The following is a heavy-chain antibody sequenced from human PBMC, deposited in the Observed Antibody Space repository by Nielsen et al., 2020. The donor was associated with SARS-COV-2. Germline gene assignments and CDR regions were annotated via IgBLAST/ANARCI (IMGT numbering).Heavy chain of an antibody. CDR1: GFTFSSYA. V-gene: IGHV3-30-3*01. J-gene: IGHJ3*02. Sequence: GGSLRLSCAASGFTFSSYAMHWVRQAPGKGLEWVAVISYDGSNKYYADSVKGRFTISRDNSKNTLYLQMNSLRAEDTAVYYCAREKGIAAPPDAFDIWGQGTMVTVSS. CDR2: ISYDGSNK. D-gene: IGHD6-13*01. CDR3: AREKGIAAPPDAFDI.